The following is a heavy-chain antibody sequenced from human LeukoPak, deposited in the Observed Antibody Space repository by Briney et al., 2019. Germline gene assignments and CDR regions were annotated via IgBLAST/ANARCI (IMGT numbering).Heavy chain of an antibody. CDR3: ATGGIYSLLDY. J-gene: IGHJ4*02. D-gene: IGHD1-26*01. V-gene: IGHV1-24*01. Sequence: GASVKVSCKVSGHTLTDLSTHWVRQAPGRGLEWMGGIDPEDGETIYAQKFQGRATMTEDTSTDTAYMELSSLRSEDTAVYYCATGGIYSLLDYWGQGTLVTVSS. CDR2: IDPEDGET. CDR1: GHTLTDLS.